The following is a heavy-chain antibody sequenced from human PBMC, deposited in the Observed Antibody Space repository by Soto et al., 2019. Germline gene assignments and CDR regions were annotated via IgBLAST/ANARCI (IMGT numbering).Heavy chain of an antibody. CDR2: MNPNSGNI. D-gene: IGHD3-10*01. J-gene: IGHJ6*03. Sequence: ASVKVSCKASGYTFTSYDINWVRQATGQGLEWKGWMNPNSGNIGYAQKLQGRVTMTRNTSISTAYMELSSLRSEDTAVYYCARGFHSGSYYTRGNYYYYYMDVWGKGTTVTVSS. CDR1: GYTFTSYD. CDR3: ARGFHSGSYYTRGNYYYYYMDV. V-gene: IGHV1-8*01.